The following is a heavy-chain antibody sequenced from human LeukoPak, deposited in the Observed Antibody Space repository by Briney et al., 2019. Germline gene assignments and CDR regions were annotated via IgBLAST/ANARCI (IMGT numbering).Heavy chain of an antibody. CDR2: IGSSSSYI. CDR3: ARETSMVSAFDY. CDR1: GFTFSSYS. Sequence: KTGGSLRLSCAASGFTFSSYSMNWVRQAPGKGLEWVSSIGSSSSYIYYADSVNGRFTISRDNAKNSLYLQMNSLRAEDTAVYYGARETSMVSAFDYWGQGTLVTVSS. J-gene: IGHJ4*02. D-gene: IGHD5-18*01. V-gene: IGHV3-21*01.